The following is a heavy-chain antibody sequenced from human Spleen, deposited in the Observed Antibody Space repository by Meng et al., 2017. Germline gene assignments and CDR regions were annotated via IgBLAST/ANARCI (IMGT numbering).Heavy chain of an antibody. D-gene: IGHD3-10*01. J-gene: IGHJ4*02. CDR3: ARDQVNYFNY. CDR1: GYTFTSYG. V-gene: IGHV1-69*13. CDR2: IIPIFGRP. Sequence: QVQLVQSGAEVKKPGASVKVSCKASGYTFTSYGISWVRQAPGQGLEWMGGIIPIFGRPNYAQKFQGRLTITADESTSTAYMELSSLRSDDTAIYYCARDQVNYFNYWGQGTLVTVSS.